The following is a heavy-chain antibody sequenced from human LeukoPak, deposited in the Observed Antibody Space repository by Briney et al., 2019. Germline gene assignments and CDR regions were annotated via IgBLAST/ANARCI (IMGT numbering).Heavy chain of an antibody. CDR3: AKDMGVKQLVLDWFDP. J-gene: IGHJ5*02. CDR1: GFTFSNNW. V-gene: IGHV3-30*18. Sequence: PGGSLRLSCAASGFTFSNNWMTWVRQAPGKGLEWVAVISYDGSNKYYADSVKGRFTISRDNSKNTLYLQMNSLRAEDTAVYYCAKDMGVKQLVLDWFDPWGQGTLVTVSS. D-gene: IGHD6-13*01. CDR2: ISYDGSNK.